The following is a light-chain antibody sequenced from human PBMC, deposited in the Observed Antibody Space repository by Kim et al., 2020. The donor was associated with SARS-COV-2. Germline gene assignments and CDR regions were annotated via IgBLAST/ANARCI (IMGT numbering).Light chain of an antibody. CDR3: QQSYSTPWT. CDR1: QTTRSY. Sequence: DIQMTQSPSSLSASVGDRVTITCRASQTTRSYLNWYQQKPGKAPKLLIFAASSLQSGVPSRFSGSGYGTDFTLTISSLQPEDFATYYCQQSYSTPWTFGRGTKVDIK. V-gene: IGKV1-39*01. CDR2: AAS. J-gene: IGKJ1*01.